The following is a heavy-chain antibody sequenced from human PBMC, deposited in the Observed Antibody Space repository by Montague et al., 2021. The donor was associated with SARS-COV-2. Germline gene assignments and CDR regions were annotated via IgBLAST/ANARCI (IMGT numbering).Heavy chain of an antibody. D-gene: IGHD3-16*01. J-gene: IGHJ4*02. CDR1: GFTFSSYE. Sequence: SLRLSCAASGFTFSSYEMNLVRQAPGKGLEWVSYISSSGSTIYYXDSVKGRFTISRDNAKNSLYLQMNSLRAEDTAVYYCASAVPYVFRPLKYFDYWGQGTLVTVSS. CDR2: ISSSGSTI. V-gene: IGHV3-48*03. CDR3: ASAVPYVFRPLKYFDY.